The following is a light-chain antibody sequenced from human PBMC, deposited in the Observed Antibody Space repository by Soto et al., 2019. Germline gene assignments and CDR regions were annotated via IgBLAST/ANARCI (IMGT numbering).Light chain of an antibody. CDR1: QSSTTH. V-gene: IGKV1-39*01. CDR3: QQSYSTPLT. CDR2: AAS. Sequence: DIHMTPSPSSLSAPLGDSVTITCRASQSSTTHVNWYQQQPGRAPILLIYAASGLQSGVPSRFRGSGSGTDFTLTITSLQPEDIATYYCQQSYSTPLTFGGGTKVDI. J-gene: IGKJ4*01.